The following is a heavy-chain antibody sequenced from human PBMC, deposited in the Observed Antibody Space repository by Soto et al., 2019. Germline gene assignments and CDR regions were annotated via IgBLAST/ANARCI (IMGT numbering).Heavy chain of an antibody. J-gene: IGHJ4*02. CDR2: ITYDGSEI. CDR1: GFTLSCCG. D-gene: IGHD6-19*01. CDR3: AKEQSSGFYRVVDY. V-gene: IGHV3-30*18. Sequence: QVQVVESGGGVVKPGRSLRLSCAASGFTLSCCGMPWVRQAPGKGLEWVGVITYDGSEIHYGDSVKGRFTISRDSSENTVYLQMNSLRVEDSAVYYCAKEQSSGFYRVVDYWGQGTLVTVSP.